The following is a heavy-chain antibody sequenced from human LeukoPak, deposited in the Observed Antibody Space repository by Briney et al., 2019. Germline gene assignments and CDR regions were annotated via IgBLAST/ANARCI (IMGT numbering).Heavy chain of an antibody. Sequence: RASVKVSCKASGYTFTGYYMHWVRQAPGQGFEWMAIINPDGTATSHSQKFQGRLSMTRDPSTSTVYLELSRLTSEDTAIYYCTTAADQYFDYWGQGSLVAVSP. CDR1: GYTFTGYY. V-gene: IGHV1-46*01. CDR3: TTAADQYFDY. CDR2: INPDGTAT. J-gene: IGHJ4*02. D-gene: IGHD2-2*01.